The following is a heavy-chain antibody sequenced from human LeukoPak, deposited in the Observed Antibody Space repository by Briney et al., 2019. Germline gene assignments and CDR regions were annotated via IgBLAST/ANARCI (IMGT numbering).Heavy chain of an antibody. CDR2: IYHSGST. V-gene: IGHV4-30-4*08. Sequence: SETLSLTCSVSGDSISIGVYYWGWIRQPPGKGLEWIGYIYHSGSTYYNPSLKSRVTISIDTSKNQFSLKLTSVIAADTALYYCARLNYDLRIDYWGQGSLVTVSS. CDR3: ARLNYDLRIDY. D-gene: IGHD3-3*01. CDR1: GDSISIGVYY. J-gene: IGHJ4*02.